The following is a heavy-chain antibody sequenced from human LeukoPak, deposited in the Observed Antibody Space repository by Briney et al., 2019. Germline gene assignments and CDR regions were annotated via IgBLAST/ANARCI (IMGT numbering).Heavy chain of an antibody. J-gene: IGHJ3*02. CDR2: ISGSGGNT. CDR3: AKDQYGEAFDI. V-gene: IGHV3-23*01. CDR1: GFTFSSFA. D-gene: IGHD4-17*01. Sequence: GGSLRLSCAASGFTFSSFAMSWVRQAPGKGLEWVSVISGSGGNTYYADSVKGRFTISRDTSKDTLYLQMNSLRAEDTAVYYCAKDQYGEAFDIWGPGTMVTVSS.